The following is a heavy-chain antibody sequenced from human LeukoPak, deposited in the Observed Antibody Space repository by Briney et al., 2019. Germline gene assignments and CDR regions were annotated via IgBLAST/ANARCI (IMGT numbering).Heavy chain of an antibody. V-gene: IGHV3-33*01. J-gene: IGHJ4*02. Sequence: GGSLRLSCAASGFTFSNYGMHWVRQAPGKGLEWVALVWYDGSNKYYADSVKGRLTISRDNSKNTLYLQMNSLRAEDTAVYYCAREGPRGNSQFDYWGQGTLVTVSS. CDR3: AREGPRGNSQFDY. CDR2: VWYDGSNK. D-gene: IGHD2/OR15-2a*01. CDR1: GFTFSNYG.